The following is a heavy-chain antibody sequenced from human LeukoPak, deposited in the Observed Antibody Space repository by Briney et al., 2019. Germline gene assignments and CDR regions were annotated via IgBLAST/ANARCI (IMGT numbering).Heavy chain of an antibody. J-gene: IGHJ4*02. CDR2: IKQDGGER. CDR1: LFTFNIFW. Sequence: GGSLRLSRAPSLFTFNIFWMSWVRQAPGKGPEWVGNIKQDGGERQYVDSVKVRLTIYRDNAESSLYLQMNGLRADDTAIYYCARDNGGTGWVYWGQGTLVTVSS. D-gene: IGHD6-19*01. CDR3: ARDNGGTGWVY. V-gene: IGHV3-7*05.